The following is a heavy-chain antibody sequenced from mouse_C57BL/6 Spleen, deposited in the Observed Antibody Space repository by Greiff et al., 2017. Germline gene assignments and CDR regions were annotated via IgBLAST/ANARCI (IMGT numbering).Heavy chain of an antibody. Sequence: EVQVVESGGGLVKPGGSLKLSCAASGFTFSSYAMSWVRQTPEKRLEWVATISDGGSYTYYPDNVKGRFTISRDNAKNNLYLQMSHLKSEDTAMYYCAREGIYYGYDRAMDYWGQGTSVTVSS. J-gene: IGHJ4*01. CDR1: GFTFSSYA. CDR2: ISDGGSYT. CDR3: AREGIYYGYDRAMDY. V-gene: IGHV5-4*01. D-gene: IGHD2-2*01.